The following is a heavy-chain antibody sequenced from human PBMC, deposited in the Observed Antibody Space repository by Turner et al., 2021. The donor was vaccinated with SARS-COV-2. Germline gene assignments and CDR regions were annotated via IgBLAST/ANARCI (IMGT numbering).Heavy chain of an antibody. Sequence: QVQLVQSGAEVKKPGASVKVPGKVSGYTLTELSMHWVRQAPGKGLEWMGGFDPEDGETIYAQKFQGRVTMTEDTSTDTAYMELSSLRSEDTAVYYCATGVAVAGTPSKYYYYYGMDVWGQGTTVTVSS. CDR1: GYTLTELS. CDR2: FDPEDGET. CDR3: ATGVAVAGTPSKYYYYYGMDV. J-gene: IGHJ6*02. V-gene: IGHV1-24*01. D-gene: IGHD6-19*01.